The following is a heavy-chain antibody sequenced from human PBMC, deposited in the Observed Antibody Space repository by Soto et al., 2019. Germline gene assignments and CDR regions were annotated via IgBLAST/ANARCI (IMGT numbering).Heavy chain of an antibody. D-gene: IGHD1-26*01. J-gene: IGHJ4*02. V-gene: IGHV4-59*01. Sequence: SETLSLTCTVSGGSISSYYWSWIRQPPGKGLEWIGYIYYSGSTNYNPSLKSRVTISVDTSKNQFSLKLSSVTAADTAVYYCERGAHSGSYLPFDYWGQGTLVTVSS. CDR3: ERGAHSGSYLPFDY. CDR1: GGSISSYY. CDR2: IYYSGST.